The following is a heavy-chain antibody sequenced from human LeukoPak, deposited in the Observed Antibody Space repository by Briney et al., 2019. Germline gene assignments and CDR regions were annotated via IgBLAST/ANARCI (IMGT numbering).Heavy chain of an antibody. CDR2: INHSGST. Sequence: SETLSLTRAVYGGAFSGYYWSWIRQPPGKGLEWIGEINHSGSTNYNPSLKSRVTISVDTSKNQFSLKLSSVTAADTAVYYCARGAIFGPIDYWGQGTLVTVSS. J-gene: IGHJ4*02. D-gene: IGHD3-3*01. CDR1: GGAFSGYY. V-gene: IGHV4-34*01. CDR3: ARGAIFGPIDY.